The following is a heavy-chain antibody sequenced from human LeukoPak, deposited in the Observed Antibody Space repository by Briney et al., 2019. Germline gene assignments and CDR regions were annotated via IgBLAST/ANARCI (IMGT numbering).Heavy chain of an antibody. J-gene: IGHJ4*02. Sequence: PSETLSLTCSVSGATMTDYYWTWVRQPPGKGLEWIGYIHYTGSTNYNPSLKSRVTMSVDTSKNQFSLKLSSVTAADTAVYYCARDGYKGTIFGVVTYYFDYWGQGTLVTVSS. CDR2: IHYTGST. CDR3: ARDGYKGTIFGVVTYYFDY. V-gene: IGHV4-59*12. D-gene: IGHD3-3*01. CDR1: GATMTDYY.